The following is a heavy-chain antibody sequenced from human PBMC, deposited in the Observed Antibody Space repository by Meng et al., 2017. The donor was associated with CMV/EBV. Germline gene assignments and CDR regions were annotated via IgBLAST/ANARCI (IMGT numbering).Heavy chain of an antibody. D-gene: IGHD2-2*01. Sequence: GESLKISCAASRFTFSDSTMNWVRQASGKGLQWVGHIRNKANNYATAYAASVKGRFTISRDDSSSTTYLQLSSVKADDTAVYYCVAPSCSSTNCYAADFWGQGTLVTVSS. J-gene: IGHJ4*02. CDR3: VAPSCSSTNCYAADF. CDR2: IRNKANNYAT. CDR1: RFTFSDST. V-gene: IGHV3-73*01.